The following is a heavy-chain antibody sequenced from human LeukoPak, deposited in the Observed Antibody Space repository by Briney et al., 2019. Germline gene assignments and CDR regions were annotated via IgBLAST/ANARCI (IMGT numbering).Heavy chain of an antibody. J-gene: IGHJ4*02. CDR3: ARNRGDPSYFDY. V-gene: IGHV3-21*01. Sequence: GGSLRLSCTASGFPFNGYSMTWVRQAPGQGLEWVSSISTSSSYIYYAASVNGRFTISRNNPKNSLYLQMNSLRAEDTAVYYCARNRGDPSYFDYWGQGTLVTVSS. CDR2: ISTSSSYI. CDR1: GFPFNGYS. D-gene: IGHD4-17*01.